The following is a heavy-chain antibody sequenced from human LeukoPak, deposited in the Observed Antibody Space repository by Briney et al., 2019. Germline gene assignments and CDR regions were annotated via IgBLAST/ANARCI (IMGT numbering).Heavy chain of an antibody. CDR3: ASHDYYDSSGYYWFDT. D-gene: IGHD3-22*01. CDR2: IQYDGSNE. V-gene: IGHV3-30*02. CDR1: GFIFSSYG. Sequence: GGSLRPSCAASGFIFSSYGMHWVRQAPGKGLEWVAYIQYDGSNEQYADSVKGRFSISRDSSKNTLYLQMNSLRAEDTAVYYCASHDYYDSSGYYWFDTWGQGTMVTVSS. J-gene: IGHJ3*02.